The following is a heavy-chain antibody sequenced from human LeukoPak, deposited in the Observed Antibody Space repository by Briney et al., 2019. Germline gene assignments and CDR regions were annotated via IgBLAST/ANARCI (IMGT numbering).Heavy chain of an antibody. J-gene: IGHJ6*02. CDR2: IIPIFGIA. D-gene: IGHD2-15*01. Sequence: SVKVSCKASGGTFSSYAIRWMRQAPGQGLEWMGRIIPIFGIANYAQKFQGRVTITADKSTSTAYMELSSLRSEDTAVYYCSSTPGDSYYYGMDVWGQGTTVTVSS. CDR3: SSTPGDSYYYGMDV. V-gene: IGHV1-69*04. CDR1: GGTFSSYA.